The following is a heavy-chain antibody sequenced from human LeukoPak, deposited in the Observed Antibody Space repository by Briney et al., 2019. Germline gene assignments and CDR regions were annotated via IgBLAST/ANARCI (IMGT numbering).Heavy chain of an antibody. V-gene: IGHV3-30*18. D-gene: IGHD3-10*01. J-gene: IGHJ4*02. CDR2: ISYDGSNK. Sequence: GGSLRLSCAASGFTFSSYGMHWVRQAPGKGLEWVAVISYDGSNKYYADSVKGRFTISRDNSKNTLYLQMNNLRAEDTAVYYCAKDRGLLWFGGPHYYFDYWGQGTLVTVSS. CDR3: AKDRGLLWFGGPHYYFDY. CDR1: GFTFSSYG.